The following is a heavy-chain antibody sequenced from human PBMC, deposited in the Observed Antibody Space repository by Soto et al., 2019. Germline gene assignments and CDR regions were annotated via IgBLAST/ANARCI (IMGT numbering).Heavy chain of an antibody. CDR2: IYYSGST. J-gene: IGHJ3*02. V-gene: IGHV4-59*01. Sequence: SETLSLTCTVSGGSISSYYWSWIRQPPGKGLEWIGYIYYSGSTNYNPSLKSRVTISVDTSKNQFSLKLSSVTAADTAVYYCARINCSSTSCRRGDAFDIWGQGTMVTVSS. CDR3: ARINCSSTSCRRGDAFDI. D-gene: IGHD2-2*01. CDR1: GGSISSYY.